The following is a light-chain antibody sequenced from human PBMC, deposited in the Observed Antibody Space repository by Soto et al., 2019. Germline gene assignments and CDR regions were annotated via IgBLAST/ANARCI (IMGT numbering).Light chain of an antibody. Sequence: QSVLTQPPSVSGSPGQSVTISCTGTSSDVGNYNRVSWYQQPPGTAPKVIIYEVSNRPSGVPDRFSGSKSGNTASLTISGLQAEDEADYYCSSYTSSSTYVFGIGTKLTVL. J-gene: IGLJ1*01. V-gene: IGLV2-18*02. CDR2: EVS. CDR3: SSYTSSSTYV. CDR1: SSDVGNYNR.